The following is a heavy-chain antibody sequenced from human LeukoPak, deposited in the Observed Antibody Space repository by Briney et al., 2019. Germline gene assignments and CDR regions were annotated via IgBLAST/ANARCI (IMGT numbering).Heavy chain of an antibody. D-gene: IGHD2-15*01. CDR1: GGSISSYY. Sequence: SETLSLTCTVSGGSISSYYWSWIRQPPGKGLEWVGYIYASGSTNYNASLKSRVTISVDTSKNQFSLKVISVTAADTAVYYCARHSSVVRGGFDPWGQGTLVVVPS. CDR2: IYASGST. CDR3: ARHSSVVRGGFDP. V-gene: IGHV4-4*09. J-gene: IGHJ5*02.